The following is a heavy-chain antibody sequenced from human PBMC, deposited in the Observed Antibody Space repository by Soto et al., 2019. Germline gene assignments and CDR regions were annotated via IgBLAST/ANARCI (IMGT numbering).Heavy chain of an antibody. Sequence: SETLSLTCAVSGGSISSGGYSWSWIRQPPGKGLEWIGYIYHSGSTYYNPSLKSRVTISVDRSKNQFSLKLSSVTAADTAVYYCARAYYDSSGYRSNFDYWGQGTLVTVSS. CDR2: IYHSGST. D-gene: IGHD3-22*01. CDR3: ARAYYDSSGYRSNFDY. V-gene: IGHV4-30-2*01. CDR1: GGSISSGGYS. J-gene: IGHJ4*02.